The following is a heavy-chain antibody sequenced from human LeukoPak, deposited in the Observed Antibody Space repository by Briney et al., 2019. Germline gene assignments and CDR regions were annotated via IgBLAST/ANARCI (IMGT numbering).Heavy chain of an antibody. CDR1: GGSISSGDYY. CDR3: ASHTLESPIIAARTHIDY. J-gene: IGHJ4*02. Sequence: SETLSLTCTVSGGSISSGDYYWSWIRQPPGKGLEWIGYIYYGGSTYYNPSLKSRVTISVDTSKNQFSLKLSSVTAADTAVYYCASHTLESPIIAARTHIDYWGQGTLVTVSS. D-gene: IGHD6-6*01. CDR2: IYYGGST. V-gene: IGHV4-30-4*08.